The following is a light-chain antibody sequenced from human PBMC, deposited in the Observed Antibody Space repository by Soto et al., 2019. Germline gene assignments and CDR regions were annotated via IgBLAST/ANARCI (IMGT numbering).Light chain of an antibody. CDR2: AAS. J-gene: IGKJ1*01. Sequence: DIQMTQSPSSLSASVGDIVTITCRASQSISSYLNWYQQKPGKAPKLLIYAASSLQSGVPSRFSGSGSGTDFTLTISRLEPEDFAVYYCQQYGSSPRTFGQGTKVDIK. CDR1: QSISSY. V-gene: IGKV1-39*01. CDR3: QQYGSSPRT.